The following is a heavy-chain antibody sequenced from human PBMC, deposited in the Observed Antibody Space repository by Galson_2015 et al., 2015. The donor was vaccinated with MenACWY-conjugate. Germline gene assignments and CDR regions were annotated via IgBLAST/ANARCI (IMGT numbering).Heavy chain of an antibody. D-gene: IGHD6-13*01. CDR2: IVSTSGYL. CDR3: TTMYSRS. CDR1: GFSFNSHS. V-gene: IGHV3-21*01. Sequence: SLRLCCAASGFSFNSHSMNWVRQAPGQGLEWVSSIVSTSGYLYYADSVKGRFTISRDSAKNSLYLQMHSLRAEDTAVYYCTTMYSRSWGQGTLVTVSS. J-gene: IGHJ5*02.